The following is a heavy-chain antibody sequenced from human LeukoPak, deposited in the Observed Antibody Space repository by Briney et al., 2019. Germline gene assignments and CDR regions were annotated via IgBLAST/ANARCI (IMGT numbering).Heavy chain of an antibody. J-gene: IGHJ4*02. D-gene: IGHD2-2*01. V-gene: IGHV3-30-3*01. CDR2: ISYDGSNK. CDR1: GFTFGDYA. Sequence: GRSLRLSCTASGFTFGDYAMSWVRQAPGKGLEWVAVISYDGSNKYYADSVKGRFTISRDNSKNTLYLQMNSLRAEDTAVYYCARNPGIGVVVPAAMYFDYWGQGTLVTVSS. CDR3: ARNPGIGVVVPAAMYFDY.